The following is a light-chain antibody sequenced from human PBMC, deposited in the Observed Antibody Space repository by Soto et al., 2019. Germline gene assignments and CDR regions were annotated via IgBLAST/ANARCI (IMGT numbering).Light chain of an antibody. CDR2: DAS. J-gene: IGKJ3*01. V-gene: IGKV3-11*01. CDR3: QQRSNWPPRFT. Sequence: EIVLTQSPATLSLSPGERATLSCRASQSVSSYLAWYQQKPGQAPRLLIYDASNRATGIPARYSGSGSETDFTLTISSLESEDFAVYYCQQRSNWPPRFTFGPGTKVDIK. CDR1: QSVSSY.